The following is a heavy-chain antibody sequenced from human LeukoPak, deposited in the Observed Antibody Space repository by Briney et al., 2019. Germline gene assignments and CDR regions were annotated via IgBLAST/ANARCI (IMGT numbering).Heavy chain of an antibody. Sequence: ASVKVSCKASGYTFTGYYMHWVRQAPGQGLEWMGWINPNSGGTNYAQKFQGRVTMTRDTSISTAYMELSRLRSDDTAVYYCARVSGDGYNGYGYWGQGTLVTVSS. D-gene: IGHD5-12*01. V-gene: IGHV1-2*02. CDR3: ARVSGDGYNGYGY. CDR2: INPNSGGT. CDR1: GYTFTGYY. J-gene: IGHJ4*02.